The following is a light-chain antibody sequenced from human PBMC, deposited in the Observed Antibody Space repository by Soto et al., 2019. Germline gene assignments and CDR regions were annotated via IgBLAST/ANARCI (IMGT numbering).Light chain of an antibody. J-gene: IGKJ1*01. CDR1: QSVSSSY. CDR2: GAS. CDR3: QQYRSRPFT. Sequence: EIVLTQSPGTLSLSPGERATLSCRASQSVSSSYLAWYQQKPGQAPRLLIYGASSRATGIPDRFSGSGSGTNFTLTISRLESEDFAVYYCQQYRSRPFTCGKGTRVEIQ. V-gene: IGKV3-20*01.